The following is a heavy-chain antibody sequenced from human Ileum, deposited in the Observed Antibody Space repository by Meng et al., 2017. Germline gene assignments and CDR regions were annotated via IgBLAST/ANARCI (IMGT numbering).Heavy chain of an antibody. CDR1: GGSVSSGSYY. D-gene: IGHD6-6*01. CDR2: IYYSGST. J-gene: IGHJ4*02. CDR3: ARSSTSPASYFFDY. Sequence: QVPLKSPVPRLVRPSETLSLACTVSGGSVSSGSYYWSWIRQPPGKGLEWIGHIYYSGSTNYNPSLKSRVTISVDMSKNQFSLKLNSVTAADTAIYFCARSSTSPASYFFDYWGQGTLVTVSS. V-gene: IGHV4-61*01.